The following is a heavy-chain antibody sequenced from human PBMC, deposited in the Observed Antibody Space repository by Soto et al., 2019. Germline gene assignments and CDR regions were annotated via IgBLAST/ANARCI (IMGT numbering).Heavy chain of an antibody. D-gene: IGHD3-16*02. Sequence: EVQLLESGGGLVQPGGTLRLSCAASGFTFSSYAMSWVRQAPGKGLDCVSAISGSGGSTYYADSVKGRFTISRDNSKNILYLQMNSLRAEDTAVYYSANLFYDFIWWSYRSPMDVWGKGTTVAVSS. CDR3: ANLFYDFIWWSYRSPMDV. CDR2: ISGSGGST. V-gene: IGHV3-23*01. CDR1: GFTFSSYA. J-gene: IGHJ6*03.